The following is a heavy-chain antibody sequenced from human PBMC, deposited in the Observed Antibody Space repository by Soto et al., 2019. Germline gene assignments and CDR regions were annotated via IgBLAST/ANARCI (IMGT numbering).Heavy chain of an antibody. CDR3: ASLSSGWRDAGSYYYGMDV. CDR1: GYTFTSYG. Sequence: QVQLVQSGAEVKKPGASVKVSCKASGYTFTSYGISWVRQAPGQGLERMGWVSAYNDNTNYAQKLRGRGTMTSDTSTSTAYMELRSLRSDDTAVYYCASLSSGWRDAGSYYYGMDVWGQGTTVTVSS. V-gene: IGHV1-18*01. J-gene: IGHJ6*02. D-gene: IGHD6-19*01. CDR2: VSAYNDNT.